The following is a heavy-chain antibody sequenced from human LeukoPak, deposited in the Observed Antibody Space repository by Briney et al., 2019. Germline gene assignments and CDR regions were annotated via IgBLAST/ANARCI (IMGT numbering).Heavy chain of an antibody. CDR2: ISSGSTI. J-gene: IGHJ4*02. D-gene: IGHD6-19*01. CDR1: GFTFSSYN. V-gene: IGHV3-48*01. Sequence: GGSLRLSCAASGFTFSSYNMNWVRQAPGKGLEWVSYISSGSTIFYADSVQGRFTISRDNAKNSLYLQMNSLGTEDTALYYCAKEIHPRSSNGWPFDYWGQGTLVTVSS. CDR3: AKEIHPRSSNGWPFDY.